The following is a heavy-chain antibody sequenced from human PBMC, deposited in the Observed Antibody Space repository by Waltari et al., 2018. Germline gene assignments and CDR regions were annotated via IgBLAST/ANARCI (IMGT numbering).Heavy chain of an antibody. D-gene: IGHD3-22*01. CDR3: ARRDSSGCADY. CDR2: IYPADSDT. Sequence: EVQLVQSGAEVKKPGESLKISCKGSGFSFTTYWIGWVRQMPGKGLEWMGIIYPADSDTLYSPSFKGQVTISVDKSISTAYLHWSSLKASDTAMYYCARRDSSGCADYWGQGTLVTVSS. V-gene: IGHV5-51*01. J-gene: IGHJ4*02. CDR1: GFSFTTYW.